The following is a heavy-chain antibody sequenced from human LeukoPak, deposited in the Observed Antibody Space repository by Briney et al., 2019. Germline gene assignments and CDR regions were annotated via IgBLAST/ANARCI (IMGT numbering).Heavy chain of an antibody. Sequence: PGGSLRLSCAASGFTFSGYWMGWVRQAPGKGLEWVANIKEDGSEKHYVDSVKGRFTISKDNAENTLYLQMNSLRAEDTAVYYCAKEGRGGYNYGNWGQGTLLTVSS. CDR2: IKEDGSEK. CDR1: GFTFSGYW. J-gene: IGHJ4*02. CDR3: AKEGRGGYNYGN. D-gene: IGHD5-24*01. V-gene: IGHV3-7*04.